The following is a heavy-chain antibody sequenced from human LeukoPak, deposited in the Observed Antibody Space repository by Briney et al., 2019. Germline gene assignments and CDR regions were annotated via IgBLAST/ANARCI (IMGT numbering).Heavy chain of an antibody. CDR2: INPSGGST. V-gene: IGHV1-46*01. D-gene: IGHD2-15*01. J-gene: IGHJ4*02. Sequence: ASVKVSCKASAYTFTSYYMHWVRQAPGQGLEWMGIINPSGGSTSYAQKFQGRVTMTRDTSTSTVYMELSSLRSEDAAVYYCARDEEEGSGPDYWGQGTLVTVSS. CDR3: ARDEEEGSGPDY. CDR1: AYTFTSYY.